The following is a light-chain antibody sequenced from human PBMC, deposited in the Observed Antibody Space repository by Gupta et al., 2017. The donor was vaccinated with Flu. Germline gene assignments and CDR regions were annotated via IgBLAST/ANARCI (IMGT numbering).Light chain of an antibody. CDR2: DAS. V-gene: IGKV3-20*01. CDR1: QYFNNRF. CDR3: QQYGGSPLIS. J-gene: IGKJ5*01. Sequence: EIVLTQSPGTLSLSPGERATLSCRTSQYFNNRFLAWYQQHPGQAPRLLIYDASSRAPGIPERFSGSGSGTDFTLTISRREPEDSAVYYCQQYGGSPLISFGQGTRLEIK.